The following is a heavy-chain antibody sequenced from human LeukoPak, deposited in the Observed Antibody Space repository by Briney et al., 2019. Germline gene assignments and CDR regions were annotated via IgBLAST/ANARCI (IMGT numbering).Heavy chain of an antibody. CDR3: ARDAGRCSVDY. V-gene: IGHV1-46*01. CDR2: IIPSSGRK. D-gene: IGHD2-15*01. J-gene: IGHJ4*02. Sequence: GASVHVSCMASGYTLTSHKMHWVRQAPGQGLEWMGIIIPSSGRKVYEQKFQGGVTMTRDTSTSTVYMDLSSLTYVDTPVYYCARDAGRCSVDYWGQGNRVTVTS. CDR1: GYTLTSHK.